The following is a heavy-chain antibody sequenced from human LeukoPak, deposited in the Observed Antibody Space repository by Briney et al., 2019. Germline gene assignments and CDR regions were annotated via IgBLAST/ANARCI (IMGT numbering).Heavy chain of an antibody. J-gene: IGHJ4*02. CDR1: GGTFSSYA. CDR2: TNPIVGTA. CDR3: ARGVSYYFDY. Sequence: SVKVSCKASGGTFSSYAISWVRQAPGQGLEWIGGTNPIVGTANYAQTFQAKVTIPADESTSTACMELSSLRSEDTAVYYCARGVSYYFDYWGQGTLVTVSS. V-gene: IGHV1-69*01.